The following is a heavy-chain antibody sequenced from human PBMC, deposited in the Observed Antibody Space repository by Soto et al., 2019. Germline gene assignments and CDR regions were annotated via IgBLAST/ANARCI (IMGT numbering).Heavy chain of an antibody. CDR1: GGSFSGYY. J-gene: IGHJ5*02. D-gene: IGHD2-2*01. CDR2: INHSGST. V-gene: IGHV4-34*01. CDR3: ARGTVVPAATYNWFDP. Sequence: SETLSLTCAVYGGSFSGYYWSWIRQPPGKGLEWIGEINHSGSTNYNPSLKSRVTISVDTSKNQFSLKLSSVTAADTAVYYCARGTVVPAATYNWFDPWGQGTLVTVSS.